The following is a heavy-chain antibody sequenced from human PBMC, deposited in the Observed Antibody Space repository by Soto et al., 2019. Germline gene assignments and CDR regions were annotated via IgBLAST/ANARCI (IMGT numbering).Heavy chain of an antibody. CDR1: GYTFTSYG. V-gene: IGHV1-18*01. CDR3: ARDYYDSSGYYSVDY. Sequence: ASVKVSCKASGYTFTSYGTSWVRQAPGQGLEWMGWISAYNGNTNYAQKLQGRVTMTTDTSTSTAYMELRSLRSDDTAVYYCARDYYDSSGYYSVDYWGQGTLVTVSS. J-gene: IGHJ4*02. CDR2: ISAYNGNT. D-gene: IGHD3-22*01.